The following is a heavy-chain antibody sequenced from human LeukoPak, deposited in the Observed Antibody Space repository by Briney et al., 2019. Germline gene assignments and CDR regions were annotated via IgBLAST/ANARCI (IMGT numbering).Heavy chain of an antibody. Sequence: ASVKVSCKASGYTFTGYYMHWVRQAPGQGLEWMGIINPSGGSTSYAQKFQGRVTMTRDTSTSTVYMELSSLRSEDTAVYYCARDFSCSGGSCYPRIEVDFQHWGQGTLVTVSS. V-gene: IGHV1-46*03. J-gene: IGHJ1*01. CDR3: ARDFSCSGGSCYPRIEVDFQH. CDR1: GYTFTGYY. CDR2: INPSGGST. D-gene: IGHD2-15*01.